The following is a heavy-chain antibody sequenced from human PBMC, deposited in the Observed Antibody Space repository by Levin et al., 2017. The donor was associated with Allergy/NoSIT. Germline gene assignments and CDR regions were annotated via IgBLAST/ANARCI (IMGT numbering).Heavy chain of an antibody. CDR1: GFTFSSYG. V-gene: IGHV3-30*18. D-gene: IGHD2-8*01. CDR2: ISYDGSNK. CDR3: AKDRGYCTNGVCSHFDY. Sequence: GGSLRLSCAASGFTFSSYGMHWVRQAPGKGLEWVAVISYDGSNKYYADSVKGRFTISRDNSKNTLYLQMNSLRAEDTAVYYCAKDRGYCTNGVCSHFDYWGQGTLVTVSS. J-gene: IGHJ4*02.